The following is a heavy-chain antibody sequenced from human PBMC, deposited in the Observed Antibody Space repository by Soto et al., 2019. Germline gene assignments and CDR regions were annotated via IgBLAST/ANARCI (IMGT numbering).Heavy chain of an antibody. CDR1: GFTFSSYG. CDR2: ISKSGTTT. D-gene: IGHD2-2*03. CDR3: ARDGYCVSSSCSFLPGV. J-gene: IGHJ6*01. V-gene: IGHV3-48*02. Sequence: EVQLVESGGDLVQPGGSLRLSCVASGFTFSSYGMNWVRQGPGKGLEWLSSISKSGTTTYYADSVKGRFTVSRDNAKNSLYLQMHSLRDEDMAVYYCARDGYCVSSSCSFLPGVWGQGTTVTVSS.